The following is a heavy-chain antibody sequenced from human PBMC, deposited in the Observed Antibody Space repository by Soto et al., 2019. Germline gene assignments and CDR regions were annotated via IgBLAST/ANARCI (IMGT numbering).Heavy chain of an antibody. D-gene: IGHD1-26*01. V-gene: IGHV1-8*01. J-gene: IGHJ4*02. CDR1: GYTFTSYD. CDR2: MNPARGNI. CDR3: ARGRWELGSDS. Sequence: QGQLVQSGAEVKKPGASVKVSCKASGYTFTSYDINWVRQATGQGLEWMGWMNPARGNIGYAQKFQGRVTMTRDTSTTTAYMELNSLRSDDTAVYYCARGRWELGSDSWGQGTLVTVSS.